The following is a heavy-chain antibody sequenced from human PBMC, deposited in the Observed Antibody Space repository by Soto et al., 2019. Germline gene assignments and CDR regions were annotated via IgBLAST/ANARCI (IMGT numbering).Heavy chain of an antibody. V-gene: IGHV3-23*01. CDR3: AKAEVWGIAAAGTRWYFDY. CDR1: GFTFSSYA. J-gene: IGHJ4*02. CDR2: ISGSGGST. D-gene: IGHD6-13*01. Sequence: PGGSLRLSCAASGFTFSSYAMSWVRQAPGKGLEWVSAISGSGGSTYYADSVKGRFTISRDNSKNTLYLQMNSLRAEDTAVYYCAKAEVWGIAAAGTRWYFDYWGQGTLVTVSS.